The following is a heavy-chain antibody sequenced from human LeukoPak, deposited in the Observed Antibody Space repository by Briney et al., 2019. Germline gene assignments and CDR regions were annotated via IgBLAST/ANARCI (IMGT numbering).Heavy chain of an antibody. D-gene: IGHD2-2*02. Sequence: ASVKVSCKASGYTFTSYYMHWVRQAPGQGLEWMGIINPSGGSTSYAQKFQGRVTITRNTSISTAYMELSSLRSEDTAVYYCARGFNTPETDFDYWGQGTLVTVSS. J-gene: IGHJ4*02. CDR3: ARGFNTPETDFDY. CDR2: INPSGGST. CDR1: GYTFTSYY. V-gene: IGHV1-46*01.